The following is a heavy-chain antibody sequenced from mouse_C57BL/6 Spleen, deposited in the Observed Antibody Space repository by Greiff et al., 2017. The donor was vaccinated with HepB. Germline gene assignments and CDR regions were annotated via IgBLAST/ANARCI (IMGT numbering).Heavy chain of an antibody. D-gene: IGHD1-1*01. Sequence: VQLLQSGPELVKPGASVKISCKASGYAFSSSWMNWVKQRPGKGLEWIGRIYPGDGDTNYNGKFKGKATLTADKSSSTAYMQLISLTSEDSAVYFCARGGLFDFDYWGQGTTLTVSS. CDR1: GYAFSSSW. V-gene: IGHV1-82*01. CDR2: IYPGDGDT. J-gene: IGHJ2*01. CDR3: ARGGLFDFDY.